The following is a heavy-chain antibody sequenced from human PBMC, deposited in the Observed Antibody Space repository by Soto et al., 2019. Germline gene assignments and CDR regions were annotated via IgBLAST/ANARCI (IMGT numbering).Heavy chain of an antibody. D-gene: IGHD6-13*01. CDR3: ARQPYDFLNIAAAGKWFDP. V-gene: IGHV4-39*01. J-gene: IGHJ5*02. CDR2: IYYSGST. CDR1: GGSISSSSYY. Sequence: PSETLSLTCSVSGGSISSSSYYWGWIRQPPGKGLEWIGSIYYSGSTYYNPSLKSRVTISVDTSKNQFSLKLSSVTAADTAVYYCARQPYDFLNIAAAGKWFDPWGQGALVTVSS.